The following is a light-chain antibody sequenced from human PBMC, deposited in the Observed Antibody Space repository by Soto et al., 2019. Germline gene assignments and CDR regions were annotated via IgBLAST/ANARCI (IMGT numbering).Light chain of an antibody. V-gene: IGKV1-27*01. J-gene: IGKJ1*01. CDR3: QKYNNVPWT. CDR2: DAS. Sequence: DIQMTQSPSSVSASVGDRVTITCRASQGISSWLAWYQQKPGKAPKLLIYDASTLQSGVPSRFSGSGSGTDFTLTISSLQPEDVATYYCQKYNNVPWTFGPGTKVEIK. CDR1: QGISSW.